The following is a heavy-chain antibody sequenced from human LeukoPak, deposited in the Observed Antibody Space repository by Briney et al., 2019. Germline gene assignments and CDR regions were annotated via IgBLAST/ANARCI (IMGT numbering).Heavy chain of an antibody. CDR2: ISGSGGST. D-gene: IGHD3-9*01. J-gene: IGHJ4*02. CDR3: VTNFDPDVD. Sequence: PGGSLRLSCAASGSTFSSYGMSWVRQAPGKGLEWVSAISGSGGSTYYADSVKGRFTISRDNSKNTLYLQMNSLRAEDTAVYYCVTNFDPDVDWGQGTLVTVSS. V-gene: IGHV3-23*01. CDR1: GSTFSSYG.